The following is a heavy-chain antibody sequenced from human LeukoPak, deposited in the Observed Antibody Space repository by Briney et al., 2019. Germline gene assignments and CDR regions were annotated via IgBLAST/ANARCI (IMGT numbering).Heavy chain of an antibody. J-gene: IGHJ4*02. Sequence: SETLSLTCAVYGGSFSGYYWSCIRQPPGKGLEWIGEINHSVSTNYNPSLKSRVTISVDTSKNQFSLKLSSVTAADTAVYYCARVKYSYGYGYWGQGTLVTVSS. D-gene: IGHD5-18*01. CDR3: ARVKYSYGYGY. CDR1: GGSFSGYY. V-gene: IGHV4-34*01. CDR2: INHSVST.